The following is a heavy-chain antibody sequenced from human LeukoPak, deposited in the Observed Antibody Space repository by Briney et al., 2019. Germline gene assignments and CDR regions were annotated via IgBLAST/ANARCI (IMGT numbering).Heavy chain of an antibody. CDR3: ARGYYDSSGNYPRYFDS. CDR1: GYTFTGYY. V-gene: IGHV1-2*02. CDR2: INPNSGGT. Sequence: GASVNVSCKASGYTFTGYYMHWVRQAPGQGLEWMGWINPNSGGTNYAQKLHGRVTMTTDTSSSTAYMELRSLRADDTAVYYCARGYYDSSGNYPRYFDSWGQGTLVTVSS. D-gene: IGHD3-22*01. J-gene: IGHJ4*02.